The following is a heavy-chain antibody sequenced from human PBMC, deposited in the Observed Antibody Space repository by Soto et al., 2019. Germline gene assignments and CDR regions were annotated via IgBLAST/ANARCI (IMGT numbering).Heavy chain of an antibody. J-gene: IGHJ5*02. V-gene: IGHV3-73*02. Sequence: EVQLVESGGGLVQPGGSLKLSCAASGFTLSGSRIHWVRQASGKGLEWVGRIRSKADSYATAYAASVKGRFTISRDDSKHTAYLQMNSLQPEDTAVYYFTSQYCGGDCSRLDPWGQGTLVTVSS. CDR2: IRSKADSYAT. D-gene: IGHD2-21*02. CDR1: GFTLSGSR. CDR3: TSQYCGGDCSRLDP.